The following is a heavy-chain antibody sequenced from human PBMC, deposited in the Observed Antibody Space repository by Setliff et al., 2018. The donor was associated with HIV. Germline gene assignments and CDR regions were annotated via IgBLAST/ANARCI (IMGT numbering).Heavy chain of an antibody. CDR2: ISGYNGNT. Sequence: ASVKVSCKASGYTFTSYGISWVRQAPGQGLEWMGWISGYNGNTKYVQKYQGRVTMTTDTSTSKVYMELRTLRSDDTAVYYCARVPYRSAWFSGGHDAFDVWGQVTMVTVSS. CDR1: GYTFTSYG. CDR3: ARVPYRSAWFSGGHDAFDV. J-gene: IGHJ3*01. D-gene: IGHD6-19*01. V-gene: IGHV1-18*01.